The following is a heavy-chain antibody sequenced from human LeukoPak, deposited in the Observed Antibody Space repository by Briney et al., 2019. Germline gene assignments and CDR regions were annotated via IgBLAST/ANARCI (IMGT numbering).Heavy chain of an antibody. CDR3: ARDHHTSAYYFDP. Sequence: ASVKVSCKASGYTFTSYYMHWVRQAPGQGLEWMGLINPTGGSTGYAQKFQGRVTMTRDMSTSTDYMELSSLTSDDTAVYYCARDHHTSAYYFDPWGQGTLVTVSS. J-gene: IGHJ5*02. V-gene: IGHV1-46*01. CDR2: INPTGGST. CDR1: GYTFTSYY. D-gene: IGHD1-26*01.